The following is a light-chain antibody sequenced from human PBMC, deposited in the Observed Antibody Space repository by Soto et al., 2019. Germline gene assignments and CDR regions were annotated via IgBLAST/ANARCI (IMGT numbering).Light chain of an antibody. CDR3: QQYGSSLFT. CDR2: GAS. J-gene: IGKJ3*01. CDR1: QRVSSSY. V-gene: IGKV3-20*01. Sequence: EIVLTQSPGTPSLSPGERATLSCRASQRVSSSYLAWYQQKPGQAPRLLIYGASSRATGIPDRFSGSGSGTDFTLTISRLEPEDFAVYYCQQYGSSLFTFGPGTKVDIK.